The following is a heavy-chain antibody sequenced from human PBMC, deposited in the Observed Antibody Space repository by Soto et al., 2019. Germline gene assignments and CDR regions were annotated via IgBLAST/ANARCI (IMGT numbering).Heavy chain of an antibody. V-gene: IGHV4-39*01. J-gene: IGHJ5*02. D-gene: IGHD3-10*01. CDR3: ARQGVLPLVAYNWFDP. CDR1: GGSISSSSYY. CDR2: IYYSGST. Sequence: QLQLQESGPGLVKPSETLSLTCTVSGGSISSSSYYWGWIRQPPGKGLEWIGSIYYSGSTYYNPSLKSRVTISVDTSKNQFSLKLSSVTAADTAVYYCARQGVLPLVAYNWFDPWGQGTLVTVSS.